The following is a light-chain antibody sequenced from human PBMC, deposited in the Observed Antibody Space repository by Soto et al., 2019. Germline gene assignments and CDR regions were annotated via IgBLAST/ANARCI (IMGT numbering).Light chain of an antibody. CDR2: AAS. V-gene: IGKV1-39*01. Sequence: DIQMTQSPSSLSASVGNSVTVTCRASQIVDTSLNWYQQKPGKAPQLLIYAASSLQSGVPSRLSGSGSVTYFTLTIHNLQPDDFATYYCQQTQSLPPTFGQGTKVDIK. J-gene: IGKJ2*01. CDR1: QIVDTS. CDR3: QQTQSLPPT.